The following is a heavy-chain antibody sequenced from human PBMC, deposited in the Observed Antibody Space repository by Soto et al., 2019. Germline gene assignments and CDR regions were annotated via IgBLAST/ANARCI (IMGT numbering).Heavy chain of an antibody. V-gene: IGHV4-39*01. Sequence: SETLSLTCTVSGGSISSSSYYWGWIRQPPGKGLEWIGSIYYSGSTYYNPSLKSRVTISVDTPKNQFSLKLSSVTAADTAVYYCARILREKGNAFDIWGQGTMVTVSS. CDR1: GGSISSSSYY. CDR2: IYYSGST. J-gene: IGHJ3*02. CDR3: ARILREKGNAFDI. D-gene: IGHD3-16*01.